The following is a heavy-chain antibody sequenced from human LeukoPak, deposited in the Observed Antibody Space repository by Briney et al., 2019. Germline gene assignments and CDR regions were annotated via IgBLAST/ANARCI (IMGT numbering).Heavy chain of an antibody. CDR2: INHSGST. J-gene: IGHJ4*02. CDR1: GGSFSGYY. CDR3: ARLCSGGSCNNVDY. Sequence: PSETLSLTCAVYGGSFSGYYWSWIRQPPGKGLEWIGEINHSGSTNYNPSLKSRVTISVDTSKNQFSLKLSSVTAADTAVYYCARLCSGGSCNNVDYWSQGTLATVSS. V-gene: IGHV4-34*01. D-gene: IGHD2-15*01.